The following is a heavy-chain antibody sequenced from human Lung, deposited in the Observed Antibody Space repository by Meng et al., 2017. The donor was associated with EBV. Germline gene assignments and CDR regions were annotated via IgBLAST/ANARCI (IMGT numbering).Heavy chain of an antibody. V-gene: IGHV4-30-4*01. J-gene: IGHJ4*02. Sequence: QVQLQESGPGLVKPSQTLSLTCTVSGDSIGNGYFWSWIRQPPGKGLEWIRYIYNVGATYYNPSLRSRVSISVDMSMTRFSLKLTSVTAADTAMYYCARDRGYLYPSDFWGRGTLVTVSS. CDR2: IYNVGAT. D-gene: IGHD5-18*01. CDR1: GDSIGNGYF. CDR3: ARDRGYLYPSDF.